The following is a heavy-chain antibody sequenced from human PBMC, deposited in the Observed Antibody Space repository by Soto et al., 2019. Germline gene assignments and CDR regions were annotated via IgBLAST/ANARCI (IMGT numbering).Heavy chain of an antibody. D-gene: IGHD1-1*01. J-gene: IGHJ4*02. CDR1: GGSISSYY. V-gene: IGHV4-59*01. Sequence: SETLSLTCTVSGGSISSYYWSWIRQPPGKGLEWIGYIYYSGSTNYNPSLKSRVTISVDTSKNQFSLKLSSVTAADTAVYYCARNGKQSYFDYWGQGTLVTVSS. CDR2: IYYSGST. CDR3: ARNGKQSYFDY.